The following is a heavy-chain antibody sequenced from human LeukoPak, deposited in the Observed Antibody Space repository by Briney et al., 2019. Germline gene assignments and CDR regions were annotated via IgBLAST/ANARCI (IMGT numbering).Heavy chain of an antibody. J-gene: IGHJ4*02. CDR2: GSYSGST. D-gene: IGHD1-26*01. CDR1: GGSISSYY. V-gene: IGHV4-59*01. CDR3: ARAKGSNWVDY. Sequence: SEALSLTCTVSGGSISSYYWNWIRQPPGKGLEWIGYGSYSGSTDYNPSLNSRVTISVDTSKNQFSLKLSSVTAADTAAYYCARAKGSNWVDYWGQGTLVTVSS.